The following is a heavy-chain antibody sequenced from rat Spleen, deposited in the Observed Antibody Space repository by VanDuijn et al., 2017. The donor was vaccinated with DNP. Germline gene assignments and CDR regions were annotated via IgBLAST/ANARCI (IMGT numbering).Heavy chain of an antibody. CDR1: GYSITSAYR. D-gene: IGHD1-11*01. J-gene: IGHJ2*01. Sequence: EVQLQESGPGLVKPSQSLSLTCSVTGYSITSAYRWNWIRKFPGNKLEWMGFISSAGSTNYNPTLKSRISITRATSKNQFCLQVNSITTEDKATYYCARLHYGLDYWGQGVMVTVSS. CDR3: ARLHYGLDY. V-gene: IGHV3-3*01. CDR2: ISSAGST.